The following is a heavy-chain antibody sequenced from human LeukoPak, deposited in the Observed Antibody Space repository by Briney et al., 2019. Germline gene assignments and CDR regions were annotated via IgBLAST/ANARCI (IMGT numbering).Heavy chain of an antibody. CDR3: ARALATYDAFDI. CDR1: GYTFTGYY. CDR2: INPNSGGT. D-gene: IGHD1-26*01. V-gene: IGHV1-2*06. Sequence: ASVKVSCKASGYTFTGYYMHWVRQAPGQGLEWMGRINPNSGGTNYAQEFQGRVTMTRDTSISTAYMGLSRLRSDDTAVYYCARALATYDAFDIWGQGTMVTVSS. J-gene: IGHJ3*02.